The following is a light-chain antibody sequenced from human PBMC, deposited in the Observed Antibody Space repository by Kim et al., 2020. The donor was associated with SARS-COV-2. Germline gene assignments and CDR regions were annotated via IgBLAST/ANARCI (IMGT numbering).Light chain of an antibody. Sequence: DIQMTQSPSSLSASVGDRVTITCRASQSIANYLNWYQQKPRKAPNLLIYAASSLQSGVPSRFSGSGSGTVFTLTISSLQPEDFATYYCQQSYSAPQLTFGGGTKVEIK. V-gene: IGKV1-39*01. CDR2: AAS. CDR3: QQSYSAPQLT. J-gene: IGKJ4*01. CDR1: QSIANY.